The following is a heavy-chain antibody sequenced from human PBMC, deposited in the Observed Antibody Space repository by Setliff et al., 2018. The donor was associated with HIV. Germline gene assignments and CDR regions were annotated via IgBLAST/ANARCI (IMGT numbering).Heavy chain of an antibody. CDR1: GGSISSSNYY. Sequence: TLSLTCTVSGGSISSSNYYWGWIRQPPGKGLQWIGSIYDTGSTYYNPSLKSRVTISVDTSKNQFSLNLSSVPATDTAVYYCARRNTMVRGIIIDPYDAFDMWGQGTVVTVSS. CDR2: IYDTGST. D-gene: IGHD3-10*01. CDR3: ARRNTMVRGIIIDPYDAFDM. V-gene: IGHV4-39*01. J-gene: IGHJ3*02.